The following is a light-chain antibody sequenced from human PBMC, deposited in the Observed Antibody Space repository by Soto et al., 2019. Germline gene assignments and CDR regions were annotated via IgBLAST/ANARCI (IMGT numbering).Light chain of an antibody. J-gene: IGKJ1*01. V-gene: IGKV1-5*01. CDR2: DAS. CDR1: QSISRW. Sequence: SVRNNISTTFRASQSISRWLAWYQEKPGKAPKVLIYDASTLESGVPSRFSGSGSGTQFTLTICSLQPDDSATYKSQQSDRYCTFCQGTKLDI. CDR3: QQSDRYCT.